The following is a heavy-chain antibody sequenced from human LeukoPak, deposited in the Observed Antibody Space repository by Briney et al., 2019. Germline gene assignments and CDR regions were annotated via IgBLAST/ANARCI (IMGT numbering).Heavy chain of an antibody. D-gene: IGHD6-19*01. V-gene: IGHV4-59*08. J-gene: IGHJ5*02. CDR3: ARQGIAVAGTPLGNWFDP. Sequence: KASETLSLTCTVSGGSISSYYWSWIRQPPGKGLEWIGYIYYSGSTNYNPSLKSRVTISVDTSKNQFSLKLSSVTAADTAVYYCARQGIAVAGTPLGNWFDPWGQGTLVTVSS. CDR2: IYYSGST. CDR1: GGSISSYY.